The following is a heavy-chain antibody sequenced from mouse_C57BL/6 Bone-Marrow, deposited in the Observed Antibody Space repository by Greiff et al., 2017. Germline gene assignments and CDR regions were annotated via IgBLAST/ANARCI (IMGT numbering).Heavy chain of an antibody. D-gene: IGHD6-2*01. J-gene: IGHJ2*01. CDR1: GFNIKDDY. Sequence: VQLQQSGAELVRPGASVKLSCTASGFNIKDDYMHWVKQRPEQGLEWIGWFDPENGDTEYASKIQGKATITSDTSSNTAYLQLSSLTSEDTAVYYCTTGSLYFDYWGQGTTLTVSS. V-gene: IGHV14-4*01. CDR3: TTGSLYFDY. CDR2: FDPENGDT.